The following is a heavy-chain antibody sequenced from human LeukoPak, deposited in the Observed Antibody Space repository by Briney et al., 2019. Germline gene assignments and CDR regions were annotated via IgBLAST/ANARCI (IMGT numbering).Heavy chain of an antibody. CDR2: ISSSSSYI. Sequence: RGSLRLSCAASGFTFSSYSMNWVRQAPGKGLEWVSSISSSSSYIYYADSVKGRFTISRDDAKNSLYLQMNSLRAEDTAVYYCARDYGGTPFGYWGQGTLVTVSS. CDR3: ARDYGGTPFGY. V-gene: IGHV3-21*01. D-gene: IGHD4-23*01. CDR1: GFTFSSYS. J-gene: IGHJ4*02.